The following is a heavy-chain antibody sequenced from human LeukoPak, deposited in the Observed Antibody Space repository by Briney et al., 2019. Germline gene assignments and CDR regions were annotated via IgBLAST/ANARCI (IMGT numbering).Heavy chain of an antibody. CDR2: IYYSGST. J-gene: IGHJ4*02. Sequence: SETLSLTCTVSGGSISSYYWSWIRQPPGKGLEWIGYIYYSGSTNYNPSLKSRVTISVDTSKNQFSLKLSSVTAADTAVYYCARGARSYDSCGQGILVTVSS. V-gene: IGHV4-59*01. CDR3: ARGARSYDS. CDR1: GGSISSYY.